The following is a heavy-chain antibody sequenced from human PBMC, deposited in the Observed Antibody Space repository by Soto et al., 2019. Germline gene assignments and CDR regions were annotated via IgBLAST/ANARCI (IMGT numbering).Heavy chain of an antibody. Sequence: QITLKESGPTLVEPTQTLTLTCTLSGFSISTYGVAVGWIRQPPGKALEWIGVSYWDDDKRYSPSLNSRLTLAKDSSKNQVVLILTNIVPEDSATYYCAHALTYNGRWFENCFAPWGQGILVTVTT. D-gene: IGHD3-10*01. V-gene: IGHV2-5*02. CDR3: AHALTYNGRWFENCFAP. CDR1: GFSISTYGVA. J-gene: IGHJ5*02. CDR2: SYWDDDK.